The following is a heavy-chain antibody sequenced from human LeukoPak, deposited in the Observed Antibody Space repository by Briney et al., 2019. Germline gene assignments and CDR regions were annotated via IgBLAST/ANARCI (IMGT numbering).Heavy chain of an antibody. CDR2: INHSGST. D-gene: IGHD2-21*02. CDR1: GGSFSGYY. Sequence: SETLSLTCAVYGGSFSGYYWSWIRQPPGKGLEWIGEINHSGSTNYNPSLKSRVTISVDTSKNQFSLKLSSVTAADTAVYYCARDVRGIVVVTAMYYYYYMDVWGKGTTVTISS. CDR3: ARDVRGIVVVTAMYYYYYMDV. V-gene: IGHV4-34*01. J-gene: IGHJ6*03.